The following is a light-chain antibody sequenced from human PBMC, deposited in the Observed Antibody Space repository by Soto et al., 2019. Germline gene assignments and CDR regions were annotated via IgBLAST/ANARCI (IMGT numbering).Light chain of an antibody. CDR2: GVS. J-gene: IGKJ1*01. Sequence: EIVMTQSPATLSVSPGERATLSCRASQSVSSKLAWFQQKPGQAPSLLIYGVSTRATGVPVRFSGSGSGTEFTLTISSLQSEDFAVYYCQQYHNWPRTFGQGTKVDIK. V-gene: IGKV3-15*01. CDR3: QQYHNWPRT. CDR1: QSVSSK.